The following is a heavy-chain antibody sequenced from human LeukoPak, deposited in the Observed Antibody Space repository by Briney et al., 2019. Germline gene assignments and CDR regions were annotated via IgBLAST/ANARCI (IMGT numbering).Heavy chain of an antibody. CDR3: ARLAKVESRSLAHYFDS. D-gene: IGHD1-26*01. Sequence: SETLSLTCAVYGGSFSGYYWSWIRQPPGKGLEFIGYVYYTGGTNYNPSLKSRVTISVDTSKNQFSLKLISVTAADTAVYRCARLAKVESRSLAHYFDSWGQGALVTVSS. CDR2: VYYTGGT. V-gene: IGHV4-34*11. CDR1: GGSFSGYY. J-gene: IGHJ4*02.